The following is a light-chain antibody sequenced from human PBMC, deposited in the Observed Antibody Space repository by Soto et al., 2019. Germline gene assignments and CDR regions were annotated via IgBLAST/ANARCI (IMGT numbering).Light chain of an antibody. CDR2: GAS. CDR1: QGISNY. V-gene: IGKV1-27*01. J-gene: IGKJ3*01. Sequence: DIQMTQSPSSLSAYLGDRVTITCLASQGISNYLAWYQQKPGRLPKLLLFGASTLQSGVPARFSGSGSGTLFTLTINGLLPEDVATYYCQKYDRAPFTFGPGTKVDF. CDR3: QKYDRAPFT.